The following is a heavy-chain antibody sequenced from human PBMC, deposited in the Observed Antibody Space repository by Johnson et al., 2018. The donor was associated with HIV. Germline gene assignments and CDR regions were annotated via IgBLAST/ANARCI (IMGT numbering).Heavy chain of an antibody. CDR3: ASGWGIVVSDAFDI. CDR2: IKQDGSEK. D-gene: IGHD6-19*01. J-gene: IGHJ3*02. CDR1: GFTFSSYW. Sequence: VQLVESGGGLVQPGGSLRLSCAASGFTFSSYWMSWVRQAPGKGLEWVANIKQDGSEKYYADSVKGRFTISRDNAKNSLYLQMNSLRAEDTAVYYCASGWGIVVSDAFDIWGQGTMVTVSS. V-gene: IGHV3-7*02.